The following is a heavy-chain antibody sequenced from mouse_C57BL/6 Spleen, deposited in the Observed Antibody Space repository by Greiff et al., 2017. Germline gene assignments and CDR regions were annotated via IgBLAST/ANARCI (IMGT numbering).Heavy chain of an antibody. Sequence: QVQLQQPGAELVMPGASVKLSCKASGYTFTSYWMHWVKQRPGQGLEWIGEIDPSDSYTSSNQKFKGKSTLTVDQSSSTAYMQLSSLTSEDSAVYYCEKWLRPFAYWGQGTLVTVSA. CDR1: GYTFTSYW. CDR3: EKWLRPFAY. V-gene: IGHV1-69*01. CDR2: IDPSDSYT. D-gene: IGHD2-2*01. J-gene: IGHJ3*01.